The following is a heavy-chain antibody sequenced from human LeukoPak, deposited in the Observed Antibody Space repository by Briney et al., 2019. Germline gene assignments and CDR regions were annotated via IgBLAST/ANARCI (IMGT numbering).Heavy chain of an antibody. CDR2: IWYDGSNK. CDR1: GFTFSSYG. V-gene: IGHV3-33*01. J-gene: IGHJ4*02. Sequence: GRSLRLSCAVSGFTFSSYGMHWVRQAPGKGLEWVAVIWYDGSNKYHADSVKGRFTISRDDSKNTQYLQMNSLRSEDTAVYYCARGPPYVDIVATILGYWGQGTLVTVSS. D-gene: IGHD5-12*01. CDR3: ARGPPYVDIVATILGY.